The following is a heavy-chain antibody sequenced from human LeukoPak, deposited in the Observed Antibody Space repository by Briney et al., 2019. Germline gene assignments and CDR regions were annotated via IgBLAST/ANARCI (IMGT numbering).Heavy chain of an antibody. CDR1: GGSISSYY. CDR3: ARDGSRGGFWSGSSLHSMDA. V-gene: IGHV4-59*12. J-gene: IGHJ6*03. CDR2: IYYSGST. D-gene: IGHD3-3*01. Sequence: SETLSLTCTVSGGSISSYYWSWIRQPPGKGLEWIGYIYYSGSTNYNPSLKSRVTISVDTSKNQFSLKVTYVTAADTAVYYCARDGSRGGFWSGSSLHSMDAWGKGTTVTVSS.